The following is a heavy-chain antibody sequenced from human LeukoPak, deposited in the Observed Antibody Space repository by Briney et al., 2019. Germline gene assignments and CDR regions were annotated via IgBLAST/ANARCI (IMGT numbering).Heavy chain of an antibody. D-gene: IGHD6-19*01. CDR1: GYTFTGYY. Sequence: ASVMVCCKASGYTFTGYYMHWVRQAPGPGIEWIGWINPNSGGTNYAQKFQGRVTMTRDTSISTAYMELSRLRSDDTAVYSCARALSLPQDSSGLYAFDYWGQGTLVTVSS. CDR2: INPNSGGT. CDR3: ARALSLPQDSSGLYAFDY. V-gene: IGHV1-2*02. J-gene: IGHJ4*02.